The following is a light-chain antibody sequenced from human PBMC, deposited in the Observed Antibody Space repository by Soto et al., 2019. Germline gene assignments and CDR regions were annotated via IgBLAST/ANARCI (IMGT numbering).Light chain of an antibody. V-gene: IGKV1-5*01. CDR1: QTISSW. CDR2: DAS. Sequence: DIQMTQSPSTLSGSVGDRVSITCRASQTISSWLAWYQQKPGKAPKLLIYDASSLESGVPSRFSGSGSGTEFTLTISSLQSEDFAVYYCQQYNNWPSITFGQGTRLEIK. CDR3: QQYNNWPSIT. J-gene: IGKJ5*01.